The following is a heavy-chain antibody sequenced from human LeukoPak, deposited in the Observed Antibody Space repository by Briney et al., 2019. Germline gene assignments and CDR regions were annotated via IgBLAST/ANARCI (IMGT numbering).Heavy chain of an antibody. J-gene: IGHJ5*02. V-gene: IGHV4-39*01. Sequence: PSETLSLTCTVSGGSISSSSYYWGWIRQPPGKGLEWIGSIYYSGSTYYNPSLKSRVTISVDTSKNQFSLKLSFVTAADTAVYYCARSSGYSSSGGLNWFDTWGQGTLVTVSS. CDR1: GGSISSSSYY. D-gene: IGHD6-13*01. CDR2: IYYSGST. CDR3: ARSSGYSSSGGLNWFDT.